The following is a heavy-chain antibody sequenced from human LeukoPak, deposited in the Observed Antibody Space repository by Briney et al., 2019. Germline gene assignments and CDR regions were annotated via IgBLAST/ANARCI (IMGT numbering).Heavy chain of an antibody. J-gene: IGHJ4*02. CDR3: AKVLYSGYDSLWY. CDR2: IRSDGSNK. V-gene: IGHV3-30*02. Sequence: AGSLSLSCAASRFTLSSYGMHWVRQAPGKRLEWVPFIRSDGSNKYYTDSVKGRFTISRDNSKNTLYLQMNILSAADTAVYYCAKVLYSGYDSLWYWGQGTLVTVSS. CDR1: RFTLSSYG. D-gene: IGHD5-12*01.